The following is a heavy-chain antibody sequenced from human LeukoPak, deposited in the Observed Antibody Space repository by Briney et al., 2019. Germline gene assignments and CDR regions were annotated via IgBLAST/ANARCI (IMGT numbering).Heavy chain of an antibody. D-gene: IGHD3-16*01. CDR3: ASCPLYSYYMDV. Sequence: SETLSLTCTVSGGSISSYYWSWIRQPPGKGLEWIGYIFYSGNTNYNPSLKSRVTISVDTSKNQCSLKLSSVTAADTAVYYCASCPLYSYYMDVWGKGTTVTVSS. J-gene: IGHJ6*03. CDR2: IFYSGNT. V-gene: IGHV4-59*08. CDR1: GGSISSYY.